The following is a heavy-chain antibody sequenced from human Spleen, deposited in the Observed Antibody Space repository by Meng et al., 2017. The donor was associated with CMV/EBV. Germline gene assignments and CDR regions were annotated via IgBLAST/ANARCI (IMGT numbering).Heavy chain of an antibody. Sequence: GESLKISCAASGFTFNTYALSWVRQAPGKGLEWVSVISGSGGSTYYADSVKGRFTISRDNSKNTLYLQMNSLRAEDTAVYYCAKGNLRVSGADSFDYWGQGTLVTVSS. CDR2: ISGSGGST. V-gene: IGHV3-23*01. D-gene: IGHD2-21*01. J-gene: IGHJ4*02. CDR1: GFTFNTYA. CDR3: AKGNLRVSGADSFDY.